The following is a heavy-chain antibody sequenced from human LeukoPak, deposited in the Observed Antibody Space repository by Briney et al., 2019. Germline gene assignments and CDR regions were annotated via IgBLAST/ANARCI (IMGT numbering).Heavy chain of an antibody. D-gene: IGHD6-19*01. CDR1: GFTFDDYT. CDR3: AKAPSSGWFGNYYSYKDV. CDR2: ISWDGGST. V-gene: IGHV3-43*01. Sequence: GGSLRLSCAASGFTFDDYTMHWVRQAPGKGLEWVSLISWDGGSTYYADSVKGRFTISRDNSKNSLYLQINSLRTEDTALYYCAKAPSSGWFGNYYSYKDVWGKGTTVTVSS. J-gene: IGHJ6*03.